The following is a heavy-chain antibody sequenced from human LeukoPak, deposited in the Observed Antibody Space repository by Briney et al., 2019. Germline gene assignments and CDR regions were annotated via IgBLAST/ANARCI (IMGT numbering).Heavy chain of an antibody. J-gene: IGHJ4*02. Sequence: GGSLRLSCAASGFTFSRYSMNWVRQAPGKGLEWVSTISNSGDRTYYADSVKGRFTISRDNSKNTLYLQMNSLRTKDAAVYYCAKDFVPRGGSYFPGFDYWGQGTLVIVSS. V-gene: IGHV3-23*01. D-gene: IGHD1-26*01. CDR3: AKDFVPRGGSYFPGFDY. CDR2: ISNSGDRT. CDR1: GFTFSRYS.